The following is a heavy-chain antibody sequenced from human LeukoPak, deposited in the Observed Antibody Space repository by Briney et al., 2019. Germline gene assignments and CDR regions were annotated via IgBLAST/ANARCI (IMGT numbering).Heavy chain of an antibody. Sequence: PGGSLRLSCAASGFSFINSWMSWVRQAPGKGLDWVALINPDGSVEHYVDAVKGRFTVSRDNAKNSLYLQMNNLRAEDRAVYFCARDPHFGALDYWGLGTLVTVSS. CDR2: INPDGSVE. CDR3: ARDPHFGALDY. CDR1: GFSFINSW. J-gene: IGHJ4*02. D-gene: IGHD4-17*01. V-gene: IGHV3-7*01.